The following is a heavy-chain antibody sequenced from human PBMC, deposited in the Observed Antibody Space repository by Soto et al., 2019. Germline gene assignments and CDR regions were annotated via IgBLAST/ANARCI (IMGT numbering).Heavy chain of an antibody. V-gene: IGHV1-69*12. Sequence: QVQLVQSGAEVKKPGSSLKVSCKASGGTFTNYAFSWVRQAPGQGSEWMGGIIPIFGTPDYAQKFQGRVIITADESTRTVSMELNSLRSDDTAVYYCARERSVGYCITTTCPKPFYYYAMDVWGQGTTVTVSS. CDR2: IIPIFGTP. D-gene: IGHD2-2*01. CDR3: ARERSVGYCITTTCPKPFYYYAMDV. CDR1: GGTFTNYA. J-gene: IGHJ6*02.